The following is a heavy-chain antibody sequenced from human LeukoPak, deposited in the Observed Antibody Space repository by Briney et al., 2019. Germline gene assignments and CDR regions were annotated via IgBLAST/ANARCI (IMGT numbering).Heavy chain of an antibody. Sequence: PGGSLRLSCAASGFTFSSYSMNWVRQAPGKGLEWVSSISSSSSYIYYADSVKGRFTISRDNAKNSLYLQMNSLRAEDTAVYYCARGHIVGASFFDYWGQGTLVTVSS. V-gene: IGHV3-21*01. D-gene: IGHD1-26*01. CDR3: ARGHIVGASFFDY. CDR1: GFTFSSYS. CDR2: ISSSSSYI. J-gene: IGHJ4*02.